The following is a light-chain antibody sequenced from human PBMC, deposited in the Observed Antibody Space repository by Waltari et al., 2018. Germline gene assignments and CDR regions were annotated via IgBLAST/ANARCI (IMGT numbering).Light chain of an antibody. Sequence: QSVLTQPPSVSGTPGQRVTISCSGSSSNSGTNTVAWYQAPPGTAPKLLLHGNDQRPSGVPDRFSGYNSGTSGSLAISGLQPEDETDYYCAAWAESLKGWVFGGGTRLTVL. J-gene: IGLJ2*01. CDR3: AAWAESLKGWV. CDR2: GND. CDR1: SSNSGTNT. V-gene: IGLV1-44*01.